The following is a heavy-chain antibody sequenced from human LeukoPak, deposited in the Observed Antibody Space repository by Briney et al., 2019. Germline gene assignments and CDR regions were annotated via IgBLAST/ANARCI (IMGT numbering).Heavy chain of an antibody. J-gene: IGHJ4*02. CDR3: AKDAMIFGVADPYYFDY. Sequence: GRSLRLSCAASGFTFDDYAMHWVRQAPGKGPEWVSGISWNSGSIGYADSVKGRFTISRDNAKNSLYLQMNSLRAEDMALYYCAKDAMIFGVADPYYFDYWGQGTLVTVSS. D-gene: IGHD3/OR15-3a*01. V-gene: IGHV3-9*03. CDR2: ISWNSGSI. CDR1: GFTFDDYA.